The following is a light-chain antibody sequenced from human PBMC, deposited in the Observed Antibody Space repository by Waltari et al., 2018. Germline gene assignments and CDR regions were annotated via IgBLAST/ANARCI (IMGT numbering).Light chain of an antibody. CDR1: QGISSY. J-gene: IGKJ1*01. Sequence: AIRMTQSPSSLSASTGDRVTIPCRASQGISSYLAWYQQKPRKAPKLLIYAASTLQSGVPSRFRGSGSGTDFTLTISCLQSEDFATYYCQQYYSYPPTFGKGTKVEIK. CDR2: AAS. CDR3: QQYYSYPPT. V-gene: IGKV1-8*01.